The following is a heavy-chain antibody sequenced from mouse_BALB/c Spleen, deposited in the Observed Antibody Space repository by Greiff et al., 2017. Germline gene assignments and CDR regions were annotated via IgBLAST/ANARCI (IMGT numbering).Heavy chain of an antibody. CDR3: ARRGNYDWYFDV. D-gene: IGHD2-1*01. V-gene: IGHV7-3*02. J-gene: IGHJ1*01. CDR1: GFTFTDYY. Sequence: EVHLVESGGGLVQPGGSLRLSCATSGFTFTDYYMSWVRQPPGKALEWLGFIRNKANGYTTEYSASVKGRFTISRDNSQSILYLQMNTLRAEDSATYYCARRGNYDWYFDVWGAGTTVTVSS. CDR2: IRNKANGYTT.